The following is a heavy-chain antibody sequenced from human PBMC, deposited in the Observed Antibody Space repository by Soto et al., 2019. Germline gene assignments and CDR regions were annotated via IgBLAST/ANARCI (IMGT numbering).Heavy chain of an antibody. CDR1: GFTFSSYA. V-gene: IGHV3-30*18. CDR3: VKVGGSSSWYRFYFDY. D-gene: IGHD6-13*01. J-gene: IGHJ4*02. CDR2: ISYDGSTI. Sequence: LRLSCAASGFTFSSYAMHWVRQAPGKGLEWVAVISYDGSTIYYADSVKGRFSISRDNSKNTLHLEMHNLRPEDTAVYYCVKVGGSSSWYRFYFDYWGQGTLVTVSS.